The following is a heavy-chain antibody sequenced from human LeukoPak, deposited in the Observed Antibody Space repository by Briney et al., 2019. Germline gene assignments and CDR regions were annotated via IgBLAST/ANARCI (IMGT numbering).Heavy chain of an antibody. V-gene: IGHV4-39*07. CDR1: GDSISTSKSY. CDR3: ARDGGVVVAATVYFDY. Sequence: SETLSLTCTVSGDSISTSKSYWGWIRQPPLKGLEWIGSIYYTGNTYYNPSLKSRVTISVDTSKNQFSLKLSSVTAADTAVYYCARDGGVVVAATVYFDYWGQGTLVTVSS. J-gene: IGHJ4*02. CDR2: IYYTGNT. D-gene: IGHD2-15*01.